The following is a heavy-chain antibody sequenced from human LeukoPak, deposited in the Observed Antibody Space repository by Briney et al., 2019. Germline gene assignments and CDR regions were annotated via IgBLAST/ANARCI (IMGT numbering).Heavy chain of an antibody. J-gene: IGHJ6*02. V-gene: IGHV4-59*01. CDR1: GGSISSYY. Sequence: SETLSLTCTVSGGSISSYYWSWIRQPPGKGLEWIGYIYYSGSTNYNPSLKSRVTISVDTSKNQFSLKLSSVTAADTAVYYCARDVPEMATIGDFYYYYGMDVWGQGTTVTVSS. CDR2: IYYSGST. D-gene: IGHD5-24*01. CDR3: ARDVPEMATIGDFYYYYGMDV.